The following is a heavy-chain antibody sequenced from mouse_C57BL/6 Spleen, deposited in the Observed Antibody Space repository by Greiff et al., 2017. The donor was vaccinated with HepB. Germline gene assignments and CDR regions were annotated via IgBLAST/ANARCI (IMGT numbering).Heavy chain of an antibody. J-gene: IGHJ4*01. CDR2: IDPNSGGT. D-gene: IGHD5-1*01. V-gene: IGHV1-72*01. Sequence: QVQLQQPGAELVKPGASVKLSCKASGYTFTSYWMHWVKQRPGRGLEWIGMIDPNSGGTKYNEKFKGKAKLTVDKPSSTDYMQLSSLTSEDSAVYYCAKGTYLMDYWGPGTSVTVSS. CDR1: GYTFTSYW. CDR3: AKGTYLMDY.